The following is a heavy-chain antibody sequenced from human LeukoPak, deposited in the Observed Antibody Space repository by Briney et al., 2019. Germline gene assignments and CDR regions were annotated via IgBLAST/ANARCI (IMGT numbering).Heavy chain of an antibody. Sequence: GGSLRLSCAASRFTFSSYGMHWVRQAPGKGLEWVAVISYDGSNKYYADSVKGRFTISRDNSKNTLYLQMNSLRAEDTAVCYCAKYFVAVAGGPYDAFDIWGQGTMVTVSS. CDR1: RFTFSSYG. V-gene: IGHV3-30*18. D-gene: IGHD6-19*01. CDR3: AKYFVAVAGGPYDAFDI. CDR2: ISYDGSNK. J-gene: IGHJ3*02.